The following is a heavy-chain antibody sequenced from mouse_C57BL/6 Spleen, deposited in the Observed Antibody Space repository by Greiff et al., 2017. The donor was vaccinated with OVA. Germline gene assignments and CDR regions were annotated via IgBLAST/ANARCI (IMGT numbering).Heavy chain of an antibody. V-gene: IGHV1-80*01. CDR3: ARGDDGYHYAMDY. D-gene: IGHD2-3*01. CDR2: IYPGDGDT. CDR1: GYAFSSYW. J-gene: IGHJ4*01. Sequence: VHLVESGAELVKPGASVKISCKASGYAFSSYWMNWVKQRPGKGLEWIGQIYPGDGDTNYNGKFKGKATLTADKSSSTAYMQLSSLTSEDSAVYFCARGDDGYHYAMDYWGQGTSVTVSS.